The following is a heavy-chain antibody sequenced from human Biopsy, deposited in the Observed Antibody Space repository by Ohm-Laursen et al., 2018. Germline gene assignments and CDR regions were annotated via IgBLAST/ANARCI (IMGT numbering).Heavy chain of an antibody. D-gene: IGHD3-10*01. J-gene: IGHJ6*02. V-gene: IGHV4-61*03. CDR3: ARLRQGSISASDAYYGMDV. CDR2: MSHSWTT. CDR1: GGSVSGGRFY. Sequence: PPGTLSLTCTVSGGSVSGGRFYWGWIRQLPGKGLEWIGHMSHSWTTHYHPSLKSRATIAVDTSKNVVSLTLRSVTAADTAVYYYARLRQGSISASDAYYGMDVWGQGTTVIV.